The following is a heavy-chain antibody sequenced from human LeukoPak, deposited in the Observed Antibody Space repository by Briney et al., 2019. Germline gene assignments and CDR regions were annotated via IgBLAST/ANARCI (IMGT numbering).Heavy chain of an antibody. CDR1: GFTFSSYG. CDR2: ISYDGSNK. CDR3: AKHRQKVATKGPFDY. V-gene: IGHV3-30*18. D-gene: IGHD5-12*01. J-gene: IGHJ4*02. Sequence: GGSLRLSCAVSGFTFSSYGMHWVRQAPGKGLEGVAVISYDGSNKYYADSVKGRFTISRDNSKNTLYLQMNSLRAEDTAVYYCAKHRQKVATKGPFDYWGQGTLVTVSS.